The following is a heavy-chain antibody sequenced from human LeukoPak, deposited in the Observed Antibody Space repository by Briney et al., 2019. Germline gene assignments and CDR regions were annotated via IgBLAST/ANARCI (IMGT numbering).Heavy chain of an antibody. J-gene: IGHJ6*02. CDR1: GFTFGDHA. V-gene: IGHV3-49*04. CDR3: TRGPIQLWIHNAMDV. Sequence: GGSLRLSCRAFGFTFGDHAMSWVRQAPGKGLEWVGFIRSKAYRGTTEYAASVKGRFTILRDDSKSIAYLQMNSLEIEDTVFYYCTRGPIQLWIHNAMDVWGQGTTVTVSS. CDR2: IRSKAYRGTT. D-gene: IGHD5-18*01.